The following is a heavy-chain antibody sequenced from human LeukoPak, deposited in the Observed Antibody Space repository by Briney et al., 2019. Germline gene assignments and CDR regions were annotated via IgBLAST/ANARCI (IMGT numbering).Heavy chain of an antibody. J-gene: IGHJ6*02. V-gene: IGHV3-11*01. CDR1: GFTFRDYD. Sequence: GGSLRLSCAASGFTFRDYDMSRIRQAPGKGLEWVSYISSSGSTIYYADSVKGRFTISRDNAKNSLYLQMKNLRAEDTAVYYCASIAVTTSYYYYGIDVWGQGTTVTVSS. D-gene: IGHD4-17*01. CDR2: ISSSGSTI. CDR3: ASIAVTTSYYYYGIDV.